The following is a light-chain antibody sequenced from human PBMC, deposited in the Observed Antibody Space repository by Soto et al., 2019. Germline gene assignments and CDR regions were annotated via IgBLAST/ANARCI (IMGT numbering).Light chain of an antibody. CDR1: QRASRQY. CDR2: RVS. J-gene: IGKJ1*01. CDR3: QDFDAPQWT. Sequence: VLTQSPDTLSLSPGDRATLSCRANQRASRQYLSWYQQRPGQPPRLLIYRVSMRADGIPDRFSGSGYGSEFTLTINRLEPEDFAVYYCQDFDAPQWTFGQGTK. V-gene: IGKV3-20*01.